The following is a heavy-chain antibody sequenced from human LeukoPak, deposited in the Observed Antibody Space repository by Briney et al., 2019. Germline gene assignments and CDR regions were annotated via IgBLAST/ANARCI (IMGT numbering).Heavy chain of an antibody. CDR2: IYYSGST. CDR1: GGSISSSSYY. V-gene: IGHV4-39*01. D-gene: IGHD1-26*01. CDR3: ARRPPRYRGSYPRPYYIDV. Sequence: PSETLFLTCTVSGGSISSSSYYWGWIRQPPGKGLEWIGSIYYSGSTYYNPSLKSRVTISVDTSKNQFSLKLSSVTAADTAVYYCARRPPRYRGSYPRPYYIDVWGKGTTVTVSS. J-gene: IGHJ6*03.